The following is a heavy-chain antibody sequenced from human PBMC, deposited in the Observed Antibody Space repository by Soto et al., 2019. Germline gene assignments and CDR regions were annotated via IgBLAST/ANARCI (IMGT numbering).Heavy chain of an antibody. V-gene: IGHV4-30-4*01. Sequence: SETLSLTCTVSGGSVISGDYYWSWIRLPPGKGLEWIGCMYYSGSTSYSQSLKSRVTISVDRSKNQFSLKVNSVTAADTAVYYCARGAAREHYYNYYGMDVWGQGTTVTVSS. CDR1: GGSVISGDYY. J-gene: IGHJ6*02. D-gene: IGHD6-6*01. CDR2: MYYSGST. CDR3: ARGAAREHYYNYYGMDV.